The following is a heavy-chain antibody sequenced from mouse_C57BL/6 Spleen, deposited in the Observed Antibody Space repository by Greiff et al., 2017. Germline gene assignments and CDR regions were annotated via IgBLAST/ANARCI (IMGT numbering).Heavy chain of an antibody. V-gene: IGHV5-4*01. D-gene: IGHD2-1*01. J-gene: IGHJ2*01. CDR2: ISDGGSYT. CDR1: GFTFSSYA. CDR3: ARDRFGNYYFDY. Sequence: EVQRVESGGGLVKPGGSLKLSCAASGFTFSSYAMSWVRQTPEKRLEWVATISDGGSYTYYPDNVKGRFTISRDNAKNNLYLQMSHLKSEDTAMYYGARDRFGNYYFDYWGQGTTLTVSS.